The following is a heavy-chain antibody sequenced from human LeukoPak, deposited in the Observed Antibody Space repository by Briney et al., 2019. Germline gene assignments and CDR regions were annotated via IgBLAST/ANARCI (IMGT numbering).Heavy chain of an antibody. CDR1: GFTFGDYA. CDR2: ISWNSGNM. CDR3: AKGPGMATMKRYCDY. Sequence: RAGSPLRLSCAASGFTFGDYAMHWVRQAPGKGLEWVSSISWNSGNMYYADSVKGRFTISRDNAKNSLYLQMNSLRAEDTALYYCAKGPGMATMKRYCDYWGQGTLVTDSS. D-gene: IGHD5-24*01. V-gene: IGHV3-9*01. J-gene: IGHJ4*02.